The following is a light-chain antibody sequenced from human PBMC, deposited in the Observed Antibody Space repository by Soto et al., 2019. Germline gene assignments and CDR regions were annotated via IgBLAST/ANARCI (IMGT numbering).Light chain of an antibody. Sequence: SYELTQPPSVSVSPGQMARITCSGDALPKQYAYWYQQKPGQAPVVVIYKDSERSSGIPERFSGSSSGTTVTLTISGVQAEDEADYYCQSAERVFGGGTKVTVL. V-gene: IGLV3-25*03. J-gene: IGLJ3*02. CDR1: ALPKQY. CDR3: QSAERV. CDR2: KDS.